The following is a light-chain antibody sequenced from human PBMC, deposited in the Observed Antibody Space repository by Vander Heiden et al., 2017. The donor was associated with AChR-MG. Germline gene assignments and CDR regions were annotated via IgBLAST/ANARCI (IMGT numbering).Light chain of an antibody. CDR1: SSDIRTHHY. J-gene: IGLJ3*02. CDR2: GVS. Sequence: QSALTQPASVSGSPGQSITISCTGTSSDIRTHHYVSWYQQHPGKAPKLIIYGVSERPSGVSTRFSGSKSGNTASLTISGLQTEDEAEYYCGSYTTDTTRLFGGGTKVTVL. V-gene: IGLV2-14*03. CDR3: GSYTTDTTRL.